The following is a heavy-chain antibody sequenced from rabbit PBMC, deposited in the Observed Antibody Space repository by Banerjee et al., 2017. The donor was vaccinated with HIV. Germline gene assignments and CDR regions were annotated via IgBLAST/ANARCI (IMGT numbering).Heavy chain of an antibody. J-gene: IGHJ4*01. Sequence: QEQLVESGGDLVKPEGSLTLTCTASGFSFSSNAMCWVRQAPGKGLEWIACIGTGSGNTYYASWAKGRFTISKTSSTTVTLQMTSLTAADTATYFCARDLAGVTGWNFNLWGPGTLVTVS. CDR1: GFSFSSNA. CDR2: IGTGSGNT. D-gene: IGHD4-1*01. CDR3: ARDLAGVTGWNFNL. V-gene: IGHV1S45*01.